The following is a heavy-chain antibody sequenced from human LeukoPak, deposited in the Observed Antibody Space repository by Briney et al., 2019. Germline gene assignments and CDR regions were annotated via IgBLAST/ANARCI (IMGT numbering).Heavy chain of an antibody. J-gene: IGHJ6*03. Sequence: GSLRLSCAASEFSVGSNYMTWVRQPPGKGLEWIGSIYYSGATYYSGSLKSRATIFVDTIKNQFSLELSSVTAADTAFYYCARRLRGGRRYHYYYMDVWGKGTTVTISS. D-gene: IGHD2-15*01. CDR1: EFSVGSNY. CDR3: ARRLRGGRRYHYYYMDV. V-gene: IGHV4-39*01. CDR2: IYYSGAT.